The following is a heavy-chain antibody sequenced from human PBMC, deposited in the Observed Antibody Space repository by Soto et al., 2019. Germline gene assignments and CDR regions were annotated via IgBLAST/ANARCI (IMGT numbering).Heavy chain of an antibody. Sequence: EVQLVESGGGLVQPGGSLRLSCAASGFTFNIYWMHWVRQAPGKGLEWVSRIDNDGSATTYADSVKGRFTISRDNAKNTLFLQMNTLRVVDTAVYYCARDNWNSYWGQGTLVTVSS. J-gene: IGHJ4*02. CDR3: ARDNWNSY. CDR1: GFTFNIYW. D-gene: IGHD1-1*01. V-gene: IGHV3-74*01. CDR2: IDNDGSAT.